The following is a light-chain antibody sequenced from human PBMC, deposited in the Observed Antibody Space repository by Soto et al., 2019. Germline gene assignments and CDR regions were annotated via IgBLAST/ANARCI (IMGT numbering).Light chain of an antibody. CDR3: SSYTSSSTLNVV. V-gene: IGLV2-14*01. CDR1: SSDVGGYNY. J-gene: IGLJ2*01. Sequence: QSVLTQPASVSGSPGQSITISCTGTSSDVGGYNYVSWYQQHPGKAPKLMIYEVSNRPSGVSNRFSGSKSGNTASLTIYGLQAEDEADYYCSSYTSSSTLNVVFGGGTKLTVL. CDR2: EVS.